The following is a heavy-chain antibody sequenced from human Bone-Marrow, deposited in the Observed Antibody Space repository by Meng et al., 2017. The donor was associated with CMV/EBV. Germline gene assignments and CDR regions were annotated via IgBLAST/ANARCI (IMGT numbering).Heavy chain of an antibody. V-gene: IGHV3-30-3*01. CDR2: ISYDGSTK. D-gene: IGHD4-11*01. CDR3: ARAFSTTVAAFDS. Sequence: GGSLRLSCAASGFTFSSYAMHWVRQAPGKGLEWVAVISYDGSTKYHADSVKGRFTISRDNSKNTVYLQMSSLRAEDTAVYYCARAFSTTVAAFDSWGQGTVVTVSS. CDR1: GFTFSSYA. J-gene: IGHJ4*02.